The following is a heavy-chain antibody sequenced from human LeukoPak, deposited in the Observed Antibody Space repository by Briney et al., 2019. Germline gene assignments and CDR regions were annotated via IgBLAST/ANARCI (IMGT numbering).Heavy chain of an antibody. CDR1: GDSIIIYY. V-gene: IGHV4-59*01. D-gene: IGHD4-17*01. J-gene: IGHJ4*02. CDR3: ARDGRQDYVYFDC. CDR2: INYSGNT. Sequence: SETLSLTCTVSGDSIIIYYWGWIRQPPGKGLEWMGYINYSGNTNYNPSLKSQVTISVDTSKNQFSLRLTSVTAADTTVCYWARDGRQDYVYFDCWGQGILVTVSS.